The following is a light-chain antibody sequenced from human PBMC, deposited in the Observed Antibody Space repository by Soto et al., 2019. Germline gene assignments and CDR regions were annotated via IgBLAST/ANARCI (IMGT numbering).Light chain of an antibody. Sequence: EIVLTQSPATLSLSPGERATLSCRASQSVSSKLAWYQQKLGQAPRLLIYDAFNRATGIPARFSGSGSGTDFTLTISNLEPEEFAVYYCQQRSSWPTFGQGTKLEIK. CDR1: QSVSSK. V-gene: IGKV3-11*01. CDR3: QQRSSWPT. CDR2: DAF. J-gene: IGKJ2*01.